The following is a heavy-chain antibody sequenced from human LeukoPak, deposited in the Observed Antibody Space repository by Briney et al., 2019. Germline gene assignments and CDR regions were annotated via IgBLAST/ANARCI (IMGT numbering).Heavy chain of an antibody. D-gene: IGHD2/OR15-2a*01. CDR3: ARLSFFYGLDV. CDR1: GFTFSYYS. Sequence: GGSLRLSCAASGFTFSYYSMSWVRQAPGKGLEWVANIKQDGNEKSFVDSVKGRFTISRDNVKNSLHLQMNSLKVEDAAVYFCARLSFFYGLDVWGQGTTVTVSS. CDR2: IKQDGNEK. V-gene: IGHV3-7*01. J-gene: IGHJ6*02.